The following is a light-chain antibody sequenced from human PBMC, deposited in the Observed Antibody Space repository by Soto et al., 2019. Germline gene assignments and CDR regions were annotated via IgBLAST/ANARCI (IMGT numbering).Light chain of an antibody. CDR1: ESISRW. CDR3: QQYKSYSPHT. CDR2: RAS. V-gene: IGKV1-5*03. Sequence: DILMTQSPSTLSASVGDRVTITCRASESISRWLAWYQQKPGQAPKLLIHRASTLATGVPSRISGSGSGTDFTLTISNLQPDDFATYYCQQYKSYSPHTFGQGTK. J-gene: IGKJ2*01.